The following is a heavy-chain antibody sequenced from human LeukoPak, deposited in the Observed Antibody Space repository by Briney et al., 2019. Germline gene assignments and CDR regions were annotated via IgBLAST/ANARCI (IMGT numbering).Heavy chain of an antibody. Sequence: GSSVKVSCRASGGTLNTYAINWVRQAPGQGLDWMGRIIPLFGTTNFAQEFQGRLTITADESTRTVYMDLSSLSSEDTAVYYCASLKSGSIAAAGTARYFDLWGRGTLVTVSS. D-gene: IGHD6-13*01. J-gene: IGHJ2*01. CDR2: IIPLFGTT. CDR3: ASLKSGSIAAAGTARYFDL. CDR1: GGTLNTYA. V-gene: IGHV1-69*01.